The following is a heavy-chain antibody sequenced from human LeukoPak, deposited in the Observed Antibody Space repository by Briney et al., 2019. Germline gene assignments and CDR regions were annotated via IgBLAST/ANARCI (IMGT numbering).Heavy chain of an antibody. Sequence: GGSLRLSCAASGFTFSSYGINWVRQAPGKGLEWVSSISSSSSNIYYADSVKGRFTISRDNAKNSLYLQMNSLRAEDTAVYYCARDCGSGARRAYGMDVWGQGTTVTVSS. CDR1: GFTFSSYG. V-gene: IGHV3-21*01. D-gene: IGHD4/OR15-4a*01. CDR3: ARDCGSGARRAYGMDV. J-gene: IGHJ6*02. CDR2: ISSSSSNI.